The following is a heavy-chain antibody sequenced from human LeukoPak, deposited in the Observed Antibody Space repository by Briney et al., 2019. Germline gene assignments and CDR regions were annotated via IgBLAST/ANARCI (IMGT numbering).Heavy chain of an antibody. V-gene: IGHV4-4*07. CDR2: IYTTGST. CDR3: ARHTGYYNLGSYSIDH. CDR1: GGSITSYY. D-gene: IGHD3-10*01. J-gene: IGHJ4*02. Sequence: SETLSLTCTVSGGSITSYYWSWIRQPAGKGLEWIGRIYTTGSTYYNHFLKSRVTMAVDTSKNQFSLRLSSVTAADTAVYYCARHTGYYNLGSYSIDHWGQGTLVTVSS.